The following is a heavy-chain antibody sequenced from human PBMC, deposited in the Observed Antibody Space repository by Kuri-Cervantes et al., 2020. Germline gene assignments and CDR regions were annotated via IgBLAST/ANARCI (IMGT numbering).Heavy chain of an antibody. V-gene: IGHV3-30*02. CDR1: GFTFSSYG. J-gene: IGHJ3*02. D-gene: IGHD6-19*01. CDR3: AREVAGTMGALDI. Sequence: GESLKISCAASGFTFSSYGMHWVRQAPGKGLEWVANIKQDGSEKYYADSVKGRFTITRDNSKNTVYLQMDSLRVADTSFYYCAREVAGTMGALDIWGQGTVVPSPQ. CDR2: IKQDGSEK.